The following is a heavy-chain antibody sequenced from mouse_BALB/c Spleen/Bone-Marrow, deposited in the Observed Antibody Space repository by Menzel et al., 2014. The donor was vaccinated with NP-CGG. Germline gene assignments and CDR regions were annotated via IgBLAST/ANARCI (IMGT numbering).Heavy chain of an antibody. D-gene: IGHD1-2*01. Sequence: EVMLVESGGGLVQPGGSLRLSCETSGLTFTDYYMNWVRQPPGKALEWLGFIRNKANGYTTEYSASVKGRFTISRDNSQSILYLQMNTLRAEDSATYYCARDIGRLLFDYWGQGTTLTVSS. CDR1: GLTFTDYY. CDR3: ARDIGRLLFDY. J-gene: IGHJ2*01. V-gene: IGHV7-3*02. CDR2: IRNKANGYTT.